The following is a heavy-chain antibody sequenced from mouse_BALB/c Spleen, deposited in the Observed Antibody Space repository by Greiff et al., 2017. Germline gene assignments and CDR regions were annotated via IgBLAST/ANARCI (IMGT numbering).Heavy chain of an antibody. V-gene: IGHV3-2*02. CDR3: ARGGGYSPAWFAY. CDR1: GYSITSDYA. Sequence: EVQLQESGPGLVKPSQSLSLTCTVTGYSITSDYAWNWIRQFPGNTLEWMGYISYSGSTSYNPSLKSRISITRDTSKNQFFLQLNSVTTEDTATYYGARGGGYSPAWFAYWGQGTLVTVSA. J-gene: IGHJ3*01. D-gene: IGHD2-3*01. CDR2: ISYSGST.